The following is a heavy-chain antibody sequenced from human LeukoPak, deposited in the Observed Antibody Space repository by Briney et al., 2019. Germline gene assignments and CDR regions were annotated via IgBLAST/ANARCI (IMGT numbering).Heavy chain of an antibody. CDR1: GFTFSSYA. CDR3: ARDLSYSSSAYCMYY. CDR2: ISYDGSNK. J-gene: IGHJ4*02. V-gene: IGHV3-30-3*01. D-gene: IGHD6-13*01. Sequence: GGSLRLSCAASGFTFSSYAMHWVRQAPGKGLEWVAVISYDGSNKYYADSVKGRFTISRDNSKNTLYLQMNSLRAEDTAVYYCARDLSYSSSAYCMYYWGQGTLVTVSS.